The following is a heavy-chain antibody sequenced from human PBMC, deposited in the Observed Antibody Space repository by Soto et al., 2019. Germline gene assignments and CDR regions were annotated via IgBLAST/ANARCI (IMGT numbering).Heavy chain of an antibody. Sequence: ASVKVSCKASGYTFTGYYMHWVRQAPGQGLEWMGWINPNSGGTNYAQKFQGWVTMTRDTSISTAYMELSRLRSDDTAVYYCASIIAGSGHRHDLFAPWRQGTLVTVSS. CDR2: INPNSGGT. CDR1: GYTFTGYY. D-gene: IGHD6-13*01. CDR3: ASIIAGSGHRHDLFAP. V-gene: IGHV1-2*04. J-gene: IGHJ5*02.